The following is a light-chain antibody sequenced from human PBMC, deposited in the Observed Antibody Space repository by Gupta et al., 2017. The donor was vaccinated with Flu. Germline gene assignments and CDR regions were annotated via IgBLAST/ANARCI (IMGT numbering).Light chain of an antibody. J-gene: IGKJ5*01. CDR2: DAT. CDR1: QDISNY. V-gene: IGKV1-33*01. Sequence: DLRMTQSPSSLSASVVDRVTITCPASQDISNYLHWYQQKPGKAPKLLIYDATKALTGVPSRFSGSGSGTDCTFTISSLQPEDFATYYCHQHYNVPLTFGEGTRLEIK. CDR3: HQHYNVPLT.